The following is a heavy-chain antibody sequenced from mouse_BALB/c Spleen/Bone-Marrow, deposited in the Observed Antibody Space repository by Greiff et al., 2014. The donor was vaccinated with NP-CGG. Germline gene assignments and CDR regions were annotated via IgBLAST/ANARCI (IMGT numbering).Heavy chain of an antibody. CDR2: IRNKANGYTT. D-gene: IGHD2-1*01. J-gene: IGHJ1*01. CDR1: GFTFTDYY. V-gene: IGHV7-3*02. CDR3: ARDKNYGSYWYFDV. Sequence: EVKLVESGGGLVQPGGSLRLSCATSGFTFTDYYMSWVRQPPGKALEWLGFIRNKANGYTTEYSASVKGRFTISRDNSQSILYLQMNTLRAEDSATYYCARDKNYGSYWYFDVWGAGTTVTVSP.